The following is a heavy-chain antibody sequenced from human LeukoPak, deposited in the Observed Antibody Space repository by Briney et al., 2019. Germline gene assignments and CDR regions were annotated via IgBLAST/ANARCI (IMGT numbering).Heavy chain of an antibody. CDR2: ISWNSDSV. Sequence: GGSLRLSCAASGFTFDDYAMHWVRQTGKGLEWVSGISWNSDSVGYADSVQGRFTTSRDNGKNSLYLQMNSLRTEDTALYYCAKGDTTGWSVSAFDIWGRGTMVTVSS. D-gene: IGHD1-26*01. J-gene: IGHJ3*02. CDR3: AKGDTTGWSVSAFDI. CDR1: GFTFDDYA. V-gene: IGHV3-9*01.